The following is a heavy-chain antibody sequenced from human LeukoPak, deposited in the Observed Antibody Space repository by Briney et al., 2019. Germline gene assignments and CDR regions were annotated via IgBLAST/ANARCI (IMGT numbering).Heavy chain of an antibody. D-gene: IGHD3-3*01. CDR1: GFTFGDYA. J-gene: IGHJ4*02. V-gene: IGHV3-49*03. CDR3: ARVGGADLWFDY. CDR2: IRSKAYGGTT. Sequence: GRSLRLSCTASGFTFGDYAISWFRQAPGKGLEWVGFIRSKAYGGTTEYAASVKGRFTISRDDSKSIAYLQMNSLKTEDTAVYYCARVGGADLWFDYWGQGTLVTVSS.